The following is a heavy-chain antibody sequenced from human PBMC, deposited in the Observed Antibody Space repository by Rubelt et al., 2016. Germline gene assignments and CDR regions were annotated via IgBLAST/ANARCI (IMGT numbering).Heavy chain of an antibody. Sequence: QVQLVQSGAEVKKPGASVKVSCKASGYTFTSYGISWVRQAPGQGLEWMGWISAYNGNTNYAQKVQGRVTRTPDTSTSTAYMELRSLRSDDTAVYYCASDADYYDSSGYYPYWGQGTLVTVSS. J-gene: IGHJ4*02. CDR2: ISAYNGNT. CDR1: GYTFTSYG. V-gene: IGHV1-18*01. CDR3: ASDADYYDSSGYYPY. D-gene: IGHD3-22*01.